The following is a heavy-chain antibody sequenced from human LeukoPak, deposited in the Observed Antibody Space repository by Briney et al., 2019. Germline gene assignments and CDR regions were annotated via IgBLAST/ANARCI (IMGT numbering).Heavy chain of an antibody. Sequence: GGSLRLSCAASGFSFSSYEMNWVRQAPGKGLEWVSYISSSGGTTYYADSVKGRFTFSRDNAKNSLYLQMNSLRAEDTAVYYCAELGITMIGGVWGKGTTVTISS. CDR3: AELGITMIGGV. J-gene: IGHJ6*04. V-gene: IGHV3-48*03. D-gene: IGHD3-10*02. CDR1: GFSFSSYE. CDR2: ISSSGGTT.